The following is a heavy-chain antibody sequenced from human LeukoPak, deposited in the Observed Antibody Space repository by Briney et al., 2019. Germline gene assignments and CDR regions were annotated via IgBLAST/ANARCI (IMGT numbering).Heavy chain of an antibody. CDR2: IWYDGSNK. D-gene: IGHD6-19*01. CDR1: GFTFSSYG. CDR3: ARDLGYSSGWPMYYFDY. V-gene: IGHV3-33*01. Sequence: GRSLRLSCAASGFTFSSYGMHWVRQAPGKGLEWVAVIWYDGSNKYYADSVKGRFTFSRDNAKNSLFLQMNSLRAEDTAVYYCARDLGYSSGWPMYYFDYWGQGTLVTVSS. J-gene: IGHJ4*02.